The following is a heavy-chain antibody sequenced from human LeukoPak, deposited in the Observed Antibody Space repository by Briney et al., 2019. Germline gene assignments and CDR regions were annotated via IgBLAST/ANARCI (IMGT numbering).Heavy chain of an antibody. CDR3: AKDLYYGDYLGGWDY. D-gene: IGHD4-17*01. J-gene: IGHJ4*02. Sequence: GGSLRLSCAASGFTFSSYGMHWVRQAPGKGLEWVAFIRYDGSNKYYADSVKGRFTISRDNSKNTLCLQMNSLRAEDTAVYYCAKDLYYGDYLGGWDYWGQGTLVAVSS. CDR1: GFTFSSYG. CDR2: IRYDGSNK. V-gene: IGHV3-30*02.